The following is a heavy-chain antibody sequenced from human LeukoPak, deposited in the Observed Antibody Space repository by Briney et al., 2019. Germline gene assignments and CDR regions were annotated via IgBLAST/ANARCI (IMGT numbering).Heavy chain of an antibody. V-gene: IGHV4-59*01. CDR1: GGSITSYY. CDR3: ARAVAAAGIFDY. Sequence: PPETLSLTCTASGGSITSYYWSWIRQPPGKGLEWIGYISYSGSTNYNPSLKSRVTISLDTSKNQFSLRLSSVTAADTAVYYCARAVAAAGIFDYWGQGTLVTVSS. D-gene: IGHD6-13*01. CDR2: ISYSGST. J-gene: IGHJ4*02.